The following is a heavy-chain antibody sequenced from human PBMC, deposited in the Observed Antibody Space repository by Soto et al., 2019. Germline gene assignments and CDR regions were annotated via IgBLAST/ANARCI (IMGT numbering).Heavy chain of an antibody. Sequence: VGSLRLSCAASGFTFGSYWMNWVRQAPGKGLVWVSRIDSDGSSTTYADSVKGRFTTSRDNAKNTLYLQMSSLRVEDTAVYYCARGRPYGMDVWGQGTTVTVSS. V-gene: IGHV3-74*01. CDR1: GFTFGSYW. J-gene: IGHJ6*02. CDR2: IDSDGSST. CDR3: ARGRPYGMDV.